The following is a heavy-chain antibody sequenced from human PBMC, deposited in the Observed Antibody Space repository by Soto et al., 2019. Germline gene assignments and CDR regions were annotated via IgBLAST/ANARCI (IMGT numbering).Heavy chain of an antibody. Sequence: VGSLRLSCAASGFTFGSYWMNWVRQAPGKGLVWVSRIDSDGSSTTYADSVKGRFTTSRDNAKNTLYLQMSSLRVEDTAVYYCARGRPYGMDVWGQGTTVTVSS. V-gene: IGHV3-74*01. CDR1: GFTFGSYW. J-gene: IGHJ6*02. CDR2: IDSDGSST. CDR3: ARGRPYGMDV.